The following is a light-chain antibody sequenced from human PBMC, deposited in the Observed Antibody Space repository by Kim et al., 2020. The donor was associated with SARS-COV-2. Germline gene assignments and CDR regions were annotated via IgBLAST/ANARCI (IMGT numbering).Light chain of an antibody. CDR2: ISSDGSH. V-gene: IGLV4-69*01. Sequence: QPVLTQSPSASASLGASVKLTCTLSSGHSSYAIAWHQQQPGKGPRYLMKISSDGSHTKGDGIPDRFSGSTSGAERYLTISSLQSEDEADYYCQTWGSGWVFGGGTKLTVL. CDR3: QTWGSGWV. J-gene: IGLJ3*02. CDR1: SGHSSYA.